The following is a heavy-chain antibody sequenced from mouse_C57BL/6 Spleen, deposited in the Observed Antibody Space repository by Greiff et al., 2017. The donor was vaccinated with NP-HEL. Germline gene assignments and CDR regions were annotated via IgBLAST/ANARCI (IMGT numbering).Heavy chain of an antibody. CDR1: GYTFTSYG. V-gene: IGHV1-81*01. D-gene: IGHD2-3*01. Sequence: QVHVKQSGAELARPGASVKLSCKASGYTFTSYGISWVKQRTGQGLEWIGEIYPRSGNTYYNEKFKGKATLTADKSSSTAYMELRSLTSEDSAVYFCASYDGYKFDYWGQGTTLTVSS. J-gene: IGHJ2*01. CDR2: IYPRSGNT. CDR3: ASYDGYKFDY.